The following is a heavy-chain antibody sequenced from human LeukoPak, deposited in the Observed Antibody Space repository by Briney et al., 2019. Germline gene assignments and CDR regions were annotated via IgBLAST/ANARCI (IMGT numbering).Heavy chain of an antibody. CDR2: IYYSGST. Sequence: SETLSLTCTVSGGSISSRNYYWGWIRQPPGKGLEWIGSIYYSGSTYYNPSLKSRVTISVDTSKNQFSLKLSSVTAADKAVYYCARSDLVLLWFGDHWGGYYMDVWGKGTTVTISS. D-gene: IGHD3-10*01. CDR1: GGSISSRNYY. CDR3: ARSDLVLLWFGDHWGGYYMDV. J-gene: IGHJ6*03. V-gene: IGHV4-39*01.